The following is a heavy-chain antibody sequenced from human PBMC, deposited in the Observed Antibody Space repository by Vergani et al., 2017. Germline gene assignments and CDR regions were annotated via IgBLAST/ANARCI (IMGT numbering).Heavy chain of an antibody. CDR3: TSPRSDSSSEREN. Sequence: EVQLLESGGGLVQPEGSLRLSCAASGFTFSSYAMSWVRQAPGKGLEWVSAISGSGGSTYYADSVKGRFTISRDNSKNTLYLQMNSLRAEDTAVYYCTSPRSDSSSERENWGQGTLVTVSS. CDR2: ISGSGGST. J-gene: IGHJ4*02. V-gene: IGHV3-23*01. CDR1: GFTFSSYA. D-gene: IGHD6-13*01.